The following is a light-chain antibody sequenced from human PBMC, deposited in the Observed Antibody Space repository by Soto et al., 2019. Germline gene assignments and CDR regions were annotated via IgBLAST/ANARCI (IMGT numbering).Light chain of an antibody. J-gene: IGLJ3*02. CDR3: LLYDGNIQV. Sequence: QTVVIQEPSLTVSPGETVTHTCASSTGAVTSASYPNWLQQKPGQAPRALVHSTSNKHSWNPARFSGSLLGGKAALTLSGVQPEDEADYYCLLYDGNIQVFGRGTKLTVL. CDR1: TGAVTSASY. V-gene: IGLV7-43*01. CDR2: STS.